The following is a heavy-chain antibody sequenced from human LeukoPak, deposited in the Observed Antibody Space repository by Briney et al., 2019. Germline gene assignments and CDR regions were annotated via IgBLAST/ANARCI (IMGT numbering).Heavy chain of an antibody. D-gene: IGHD1-26*01. CDR1: GFTFSSYE. J-gene: IGHJ6*02. CDR2: ISSSGSTI. V-gene: IGHV3-48*03. Sequence: GGSLRLSCAASGFTFSSYEMNWVRQAPGKGLEWVSYISSSGSTIYYADSVKGRFTISRDNAKNSLYLQMNSLRAEDTAVYYRARDGGRYGMDVWGQGTAVTVSS. CDR3: ARDGGRYGMDV.